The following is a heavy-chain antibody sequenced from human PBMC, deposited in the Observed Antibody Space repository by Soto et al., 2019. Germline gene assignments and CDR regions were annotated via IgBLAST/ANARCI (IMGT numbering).Heavy chain of an antibody. CDR3: AKCDRAEYYDILTGYSHLDY. J-gene: IGHJ4*02. CDR1: GFTFSSYA. V-gene: IGHV3-23*01. CDR2: MSGSGGST. D-gene: IGHD3-9*01. Sequence: GGSLRLSCAASGFTFSSYAMTWVRQAPGKGLEWVSTMSGSGGSTYYADSVKGRFTISRDNSKNTLYLQMNSLRAEDTAVYYCAKCDRAEYYDILTGYSHLDYWGQGTQVTVSS.